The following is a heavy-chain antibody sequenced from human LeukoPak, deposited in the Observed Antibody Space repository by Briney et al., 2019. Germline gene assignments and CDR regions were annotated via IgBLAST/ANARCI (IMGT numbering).Heavy chain of an antibody. J-gene: IGHJ6*02. CDR2: IYYSGST. CDR1: GGSISSYY. CDR3: ARTIRYGSSWLDYYYGMDV. Sequence: SETLSLTCTVSGGSISSYYWSWIRQPPGKGLEWIGYIYYSGSTNYNPSLKSRVTISVDTSKNQFSLKLSSVTAADTAVYYCARTIRYGSSWLDYYYGMDVWGQGTTVTVSS. V-gene: IGHV4-59*01. D-gene: IGHD6-13*01.